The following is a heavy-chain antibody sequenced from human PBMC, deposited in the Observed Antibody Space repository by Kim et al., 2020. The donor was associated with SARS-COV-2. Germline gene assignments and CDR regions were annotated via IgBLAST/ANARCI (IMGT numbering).Heavy chain of an antibody. CDR3: ARGELPNYDFWSGFPNWFDP. CDR1: GFTFSSYE. CDR2: ISSSGSTI. Sequence: GGSLRLSCAASGFTFSSYEMNWVRQAPGKGLEWVSYISSSGSTIYYADSVKGRFTISRDNAKNSLYLQMNSLRAEDTAVYYCARGELPNYDFWSGFPNWFDPWGQGTLVTVSS. V-gene: IGHV3-48*03. J-gene: IGHJ5*02. D-gene: IGHD3-3*01.